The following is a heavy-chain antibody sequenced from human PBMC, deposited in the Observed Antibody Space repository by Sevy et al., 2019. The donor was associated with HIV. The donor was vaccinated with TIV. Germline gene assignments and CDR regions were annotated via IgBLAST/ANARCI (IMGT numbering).Heavy chain of an antibody. J-gene: IGHJ3*01. CDR2: LGGYGGST. D-gene: IGHD3-22*01. CDR3: AKDRITMIGDAFDV. V-gene: IGHV3-23*01. CDR1: GFTFSSYA. Sequence: GGSLRLSCAASGFTFSSYAMSWVRQAPGKGLEWVSGLGGYGGSTYYADSVKGRFTISRDNSKNTLYLQMNSLRAEDTAVYYCAKDRITMIGDAFDVWGQGTMVTVS.